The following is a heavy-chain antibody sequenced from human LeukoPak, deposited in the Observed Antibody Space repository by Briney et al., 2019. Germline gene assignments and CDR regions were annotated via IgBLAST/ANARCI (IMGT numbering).Heavy chain of an antibody. V-gene: IGHV3-30*02. Sequence: GRSLRLSCAASGFTFSSYAMSWVRQAPGKGLEWVAFIRYDGSNKYYADSVKGRFTISRDNSKNTLYLQMNSLRAEDTAVYYCARESESYDSSGSTFDYWGQGTLVTVSS. CDR3: ARESESYDSSGSTFDY. D-gene: IGHD3-22*01. J-gene: IGHJ4*02. CDR2: IRYDGSNK. CDR1: GFTFSSYA.